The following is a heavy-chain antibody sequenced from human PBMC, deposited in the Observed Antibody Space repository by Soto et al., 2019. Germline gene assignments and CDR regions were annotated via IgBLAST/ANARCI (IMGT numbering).Heavy chain of an antibody. J-gene: IGHJ2*01. Sequence: QVQLQESGPGLVKPSQTLSLTCTVSGGSISGGVYYWSWIRQPPGKGLEWIGYIFDSGSTYYNPSLKSRVTISVDTSKTQFSLRLSSVTAADTAVYYRAREIIPLTTDWYFDLWGRGTLVTVSS. CDR2: IFDSGST. CDR1: GGSISGGVYY. CDR3: AREIIPLTTDWYFDL. V-gene: IGHV4-30-4*01. D-gene: IGHD4-17*01.